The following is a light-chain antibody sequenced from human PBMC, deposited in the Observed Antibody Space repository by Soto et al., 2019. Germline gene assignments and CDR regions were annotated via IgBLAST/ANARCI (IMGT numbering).Light chain of an antibody. CDR3: SSYTSSSTHV. CDR2: DVN. J-gene: IGLJ1*01. V-gene: IGLV2-14*03. CDR1: SSDIGAFTF. Sequence: QSALTQPASVSESPGQSITISCTGTSSDIGAFTFVSWYQQHPGKVPKLMIFDVNRRPSGVSDRFSGSKSGNTASLTISGLQAEDEGDYYCSSYTSSSTHVFGSGTKVTVL.